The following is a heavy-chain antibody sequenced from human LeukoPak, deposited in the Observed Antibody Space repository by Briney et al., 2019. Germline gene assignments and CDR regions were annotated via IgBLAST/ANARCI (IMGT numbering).Heavy chain of an antibody. J-gene: IGHJ4*02. CDR2: ISGSGSST. CDR3: AKGSAVADINFDY. Sequence: GGSLRLSCAGSGFTFSRHRMTWVRQAPGKGLEWVSAISGSGSSTYYADSVQGRFTISRDNSKNTLYLQMNSLRAEDTAVYYCAKGSAVADINFDYWGQGTLVTVSS. CDR1: GFTFSRHR. V-gene: IGHV3-23*01. D-gene: IGHD6-19*01.